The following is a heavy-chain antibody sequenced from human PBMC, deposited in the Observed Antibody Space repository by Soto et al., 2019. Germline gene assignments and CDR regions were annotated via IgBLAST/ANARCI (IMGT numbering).Heavy chain of an antibody. CDR3: ASVRGGYYYGMDV. V-gene: IGHV4-4*02. Sequence: QVQLQESGPGLVKPSGTLSLTCAVSGGSISSSNWWSWVRQPPGKGLEWIGEIYHSGSTKYNPSLKSRVTISVDKSKNQFSLKLSSVTGADTAVYYCASVRGGYYYGMDVWGQGTTVTVSS. CDR1: GGSISSSNW. CDR2: IYHSGST. J-gene: IGHJ6*02. D-gene: IGHD3-10*02.